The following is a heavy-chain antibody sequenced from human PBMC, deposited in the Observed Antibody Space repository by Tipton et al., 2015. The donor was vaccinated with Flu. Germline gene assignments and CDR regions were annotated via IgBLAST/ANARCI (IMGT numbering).Heavy chain of an antibody. Sequence: TLSLTCSVSGASISSGGYSWSWIRQPPGKGLEWVGYIYHSGTTYYNPSLKSRVIISGDRSKNQFSLKLSSVTAADTAVYYCAREGGNSTGFSRIDTWGQGTLVIVSS. CDR1: GASISSGGYS. V-gene: IGHV4-30-2*01. J-gene: IGHJ5*02. D-gene: IGHD2/OR15-2a*01. CDR2: IYHSGTT. CDR3: AREGGNSTGFSRIDT.